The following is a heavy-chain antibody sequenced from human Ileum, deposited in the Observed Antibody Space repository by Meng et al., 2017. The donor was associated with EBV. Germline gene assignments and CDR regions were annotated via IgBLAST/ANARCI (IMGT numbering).Heavy chain of an antibody. CDR2: INHSGST. CDR3: ARGNKVSDRGFDY. J-gene: IGHJ4*02. V-gene: IGHV4-34*01. D-gene: IGHD3-10*01. Sequence: HPLHGGAGLFKPSDTLSLTCAVYGGSFSGYYWSWIRQPPGKGLEWIGEINHSGSTNYNPSLKSRVTISVDTSKNQFSLKLSSVTAADTAVYYCARGNKVSDRGFDYWGQGTLVTVSS. CDR1: GGSFSGYY.